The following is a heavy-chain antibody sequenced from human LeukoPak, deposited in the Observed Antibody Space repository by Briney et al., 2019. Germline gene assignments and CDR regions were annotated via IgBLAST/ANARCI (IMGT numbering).Heavy chain of an antibody. V-gene: IGHV4-59*06. Sequence: SETLSLTCTVSGGSISSYYWSWIRQHPGKGLEWIGYIYYSGSTYYNPSLKSRVTISVDTSKTQFSLKLTSVTAADTAVYYCARGSYFYDSSRFDFWGQGTLVTAS. D-gene: IGHD3-22*01. CDR1: GGSISSYY. CDR2: IYYSGST. CDR3: ARGSYFYDSSRFDF. J-gene: IGHJ4*02.